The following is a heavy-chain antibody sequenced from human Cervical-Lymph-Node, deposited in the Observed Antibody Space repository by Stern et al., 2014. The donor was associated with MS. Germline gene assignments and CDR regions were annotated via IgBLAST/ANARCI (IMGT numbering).Heavy chain of an antibody. CDR2: SNAGHGNT. J-gene: IGHJ4*02. CDR1: GYTFTRYG. Sequence: QDQLVQSGAEVRKPGASGKVSCKASGYTFTRYGIHWVRQAPGQRLEWMGWSNAGHGNTKYSQEFQGRVTITRDTSASTAYMELGSLRSEDMAVYYCARGGGGYSYGLDYWGQGTLVTVSS. V-gene: IGHV1-3*02. CDR3: ARGGGGYSYGLDY. D-gene: IGHD5-18*01.